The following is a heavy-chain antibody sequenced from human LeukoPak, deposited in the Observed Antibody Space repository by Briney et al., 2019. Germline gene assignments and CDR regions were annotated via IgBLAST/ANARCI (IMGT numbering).Heavy chain of an antibody. CDR3: ARKAYGLDV. J-gene: IGHJ6*04. CDR1: GFTFSSYW. V-gene: IGHV3-7*03. CDR2: IKQDGSEK. Sequence: GGSLRLSCAPPGFTFSSYWMSWVRRAPGKGLEWVANIKQDGSEKYYVDSVKGRFTISRDNGKNSLYLQMNSLRAEDTAVYYCARKAYGLDVWGKGTTVTVSS.